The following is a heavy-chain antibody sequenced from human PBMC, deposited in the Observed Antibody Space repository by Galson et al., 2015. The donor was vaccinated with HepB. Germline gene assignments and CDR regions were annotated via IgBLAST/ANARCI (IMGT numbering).Heavy chain of an antibody. J-gene: IGHJ4*02. CDR1: GFTFSDYY. D-gene: IGHD3-3*01. CDR2: ISSSGSSM. Sequence: SLRLSCAASGFTFSDYYTTWIRQAPGKGLEWVSYISSSGSSMYYADSVQGRFTISRDNAKSSLYLQMNSLRAEDTAVYYCARDVVTLFGVVIWGQGTLVTVSS. CDR3: ARDVVTLFGVVI. V-gene: IGHV3-11*01.